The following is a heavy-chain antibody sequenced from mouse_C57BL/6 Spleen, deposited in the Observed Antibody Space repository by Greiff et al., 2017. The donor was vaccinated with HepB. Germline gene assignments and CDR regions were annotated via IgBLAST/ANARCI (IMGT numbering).Heavy chain of an antibody. CDR2: IDPSDSYT. V-gene: IGHV1-50*01. CDR1: GYTFTSYW. Sequence: QVLLQQPGAELVKPGASVKLSCKASGYTFTSYWMQWVKQRPGQGLEWIGEIDPSDSYTNYNQKFKGKATLTVDTSSSTAYMQLSSLTSEDSAVYYCARRLYDGYFYWYFDVWGTGTTVTVSS. D-gene: IGHD2-3*01. J-gene: IGHJ1*03. CDR3: ARRLYDGYFYWYFDV.